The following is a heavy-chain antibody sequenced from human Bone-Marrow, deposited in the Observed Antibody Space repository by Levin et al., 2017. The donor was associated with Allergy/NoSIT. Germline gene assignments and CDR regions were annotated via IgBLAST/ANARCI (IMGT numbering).Heavy chain of an antibody. CDR3: VRDGGSESSRFDD. V-gene: IGHV3-72*01. J-gene: IGHJ4*02. CDR1: GFMFSDHY. Sequence: GGSLRLSCAASGFMFSDHYLDWVRQAPGKGLEWVGRIENKANSYATQYAASVKGRFTISRDDSENSLHLQMSSLKIEDTAVYYCVRDGGSESSRFDDWGQGTLVTVYS. D-gene: IGHD3-10*01. CDR2: IENKANSYAT.